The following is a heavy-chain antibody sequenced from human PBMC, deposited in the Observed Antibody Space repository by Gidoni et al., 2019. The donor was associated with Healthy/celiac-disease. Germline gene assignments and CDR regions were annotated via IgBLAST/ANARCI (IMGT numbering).Heavy chain of an antibody. CDR2: TYYRYKWYK. J-gene: IGHJ3*02. D-gene: IGHD6-13*01. Sequence: QVQLQQSGPGLVKPSQTLPLTCAISVDSVSSNSAAWNWIRQSPSRGLEWLGRTYYRYKWYKDYAVAVKSRITINPDTSKNQFSLQLNSVTPEDTAVYYCARVAAAGHRGPDAFDIWGQGTMVTVSS. CDR1: VDSVSSNSAA. V-gene: IGHV6-1*01. CDR3: ARVAAAGHRGPDAFDI.